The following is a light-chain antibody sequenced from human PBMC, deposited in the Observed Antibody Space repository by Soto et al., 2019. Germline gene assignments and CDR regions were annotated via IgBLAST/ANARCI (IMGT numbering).Light chain of an antibody. J-gene: IGKJ4*01. V-gene: IGKV1-33*01. CDR3: HQYFNPRT. CDR2: DAS. Sequence: DTQLTQSPPSLFASVGDRVTITCQASPHISDYLNWYQQKQGKAPKLLIYDASKLETGVPSRFSGSGSGTDFTFTISSLQPEDSATYYCHQYFNPRTFGGGTKVEIK. CDR1: PHISDY.